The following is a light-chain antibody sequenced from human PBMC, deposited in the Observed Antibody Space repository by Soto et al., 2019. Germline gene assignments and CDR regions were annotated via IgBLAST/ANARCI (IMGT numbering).Light chain of an antibody. V-gene: IGKV1-6*01. Sequence: ASQMTQSPSSLSASIGDRVPITCRASQGIRNDLGWYQQKPGKAPKVLIYASSNLHSGVPSRFSGSGSGTDFTLTISSLQPEDFATYYCLQDYNSHHTFAPGTKVDIK. CDR1: QGIRND. J-gene: IGKJ3*01. CDR3: LQDYNSHHT. CDR2: ASS.